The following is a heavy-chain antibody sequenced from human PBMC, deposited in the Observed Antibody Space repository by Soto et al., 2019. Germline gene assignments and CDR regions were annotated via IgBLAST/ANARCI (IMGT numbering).Heavy chain of an antibody. CDR2: IYYSGST. CDR3: ARVFSPIGYCSSTSCYLDY. CDR1: GGSISSGGYY. D-gene: IGHD2-2*01. V-gene: IGHV4-31*03. J-gene: IGHJ4*02. Sequence: SETLSLTCTVSGGSISSGGYYWSWIRQHPGKGLEWIGYIYYSGSTYYNPSLKSRVTISVDTSKNQSSLKLSSVTAADTAVYYCARVFSPIGYCSSTSCYLDYWGQGTLVTVSS.